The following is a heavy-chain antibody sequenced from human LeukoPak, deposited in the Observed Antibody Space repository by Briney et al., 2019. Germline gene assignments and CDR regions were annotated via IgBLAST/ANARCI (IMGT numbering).Heavy chain of an antibody. CDR1: GGTFFSRYA. V-gene: IGHV1-69*05. CDR3: ARSYYGSGSLHYYMDV. D-gene: IGHD3-10*01. Sequence: GASVKVSCKDSGGTFFSRYAFSWVRQAPGQGLEWMGRIIPIFGTAHYAQKFQGRVTITTDESTSTAYMELSSLRSDDTAVYYCARSYYGSGSLHYYMDVWGKGTTVTVSS. J-gene: IGHJ6*03. CDR2: IIPIFGTA.